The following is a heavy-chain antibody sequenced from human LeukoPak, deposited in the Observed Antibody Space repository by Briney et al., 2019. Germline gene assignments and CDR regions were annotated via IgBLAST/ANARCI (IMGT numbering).Heavy chain of an antibody. Sequence: ASVKVSCKASGYTFTSYDINWVRQATGQGLEWMGWMNPNSGNTGYAQKFQGRVTITRNTSISTAYMELSSLRSEDTAVYHCARALRGVLRYFDWLPRNHLRGDYNMDVWGKGTTVTVSS. CDR2: MNPNSGNT. CDR3: ARALRGVLRYFDWLPRNHLRGDYNMDV. D-gene: IGHD3-9*01. CDR1: GYTFTSYD. V-gene: IGHV1-8*03. J-gene: IGHJ6*03.